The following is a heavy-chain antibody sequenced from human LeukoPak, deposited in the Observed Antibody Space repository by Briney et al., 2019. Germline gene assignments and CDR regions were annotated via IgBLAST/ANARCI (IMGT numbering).Heavy chain of an antibody. D-gene: IGHD6-19*01. Sequence: PGGSLRLSCAASGFTFSSYSMNWVRQAPGKGLEWVSSISSSSSYIYYADSVKGRFTISRDNAKNSLYLQMNSLRAEDTAVYYCARGRRRPPILIAVATGGFDPWGQGTLVTVSS. CDR3: ARGRRRPPILIAVATGGFDP. CDR2: ISSSSSYI. J-gene: IGHJ5*02. CDR1: GFTFSSYS. V-gene: IGHV3-21*01.